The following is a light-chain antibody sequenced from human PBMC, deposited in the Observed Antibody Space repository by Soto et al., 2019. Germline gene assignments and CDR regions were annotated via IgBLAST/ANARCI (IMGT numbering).Light chain of an antibody. J-gene: IGKJ1*01. CDR2: KAS. Sequence: DVQMTQSPSTLSASVGDRVTITCRASHSISSYLTWYQQKPGKAPNLLIYKASNLESGVPSRFSGSGSGTEFTLTISSLQPDDFAAYYCQQYNSFPWTFGQGTKVEIK. CDR1: HSISSY. CDR3: QQYNSFPWT. V-gene: IGKV1-5*03.